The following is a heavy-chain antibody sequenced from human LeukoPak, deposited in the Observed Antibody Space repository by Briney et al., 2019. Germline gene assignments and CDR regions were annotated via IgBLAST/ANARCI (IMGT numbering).Heavy chain of an antibody. D-gene: IGHD6-13*01. CDR1: GFTFTSSA. Sequence: ASVKVPCKASGFTFTSSAMQWVRQARGRRLEWIGWIVVGSGNTNYAQKFQERVTITRDMSTSTAYMELSSLRSEDTAVYYCAAETRTSSWYEGYYYYGMDVWGQGTTVTVSS. CDR3: AAETRTSSWYEGYYYYGMDV. CDR2: IVVGSGNT. J-gene: IGHJ6*02. V-gene: IGHV1-58*02.